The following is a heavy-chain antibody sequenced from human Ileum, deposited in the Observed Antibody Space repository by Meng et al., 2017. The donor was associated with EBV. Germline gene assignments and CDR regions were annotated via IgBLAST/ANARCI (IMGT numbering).Heavy chain of an antibody. D-gene: IGHD2-15*01. J-gene: IGHJ4*02. Sequence: VQIGQFGADMKRPGASLGISCKASGYKFDDYTIQWPRQAPGQRLEWLGWINPGIGSTYDSKTIRGRLTITMDTSASTVYMRLTSLTSEDTAVYYCAREEGGRFDSWGQGTLVTVSS. CDR1: GYKFDDYT. CDR3: AREEGGRFDS. V-gene: IGHV1-3*01. CDR2: INPGIGST.